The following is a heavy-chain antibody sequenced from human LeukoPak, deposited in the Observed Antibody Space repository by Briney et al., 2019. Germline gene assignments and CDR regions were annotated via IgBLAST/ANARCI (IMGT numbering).Heavy chain of an antibody. CDR1: GFTFSSYG. J-gene: IGHJ4*02. Sequence: GGSLRLSRAASGFTFSSYGMHWVRQAPGKGLEWVAVISYDGSNKYYADSVKGRFTISRDNSKNTLYLQMNSLRAEDTAVYYCAKDRIAARFPFDYWGQGTLVTVSS. V-gene: IGHV3-30*18. CDR3: AKDRIAARFPFDY. D-gene: IGHD6-6*01. CDR2: ISYDGSNK.